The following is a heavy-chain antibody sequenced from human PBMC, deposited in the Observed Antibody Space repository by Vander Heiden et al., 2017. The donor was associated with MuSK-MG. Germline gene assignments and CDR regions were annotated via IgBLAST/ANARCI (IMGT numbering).Heavy chain of an antibody. CDR3: AGVTYYYDSSGDSHEAFDI. Sequence: EVQLVESGGGLVQPGGSLRLSCAASGFTFSSYEMNWVRQAPGKGLEWVSYISSSGSTIYYAESVKGRGTISRDNAKNSLYLQMKSLRAEETAVYYCAGVTYYYDSSGDSHEAFDIWGQGTMVTVSS. V-gene: IGHV3-48*03. J-gene: IGHJ3*02. CDR1: GFTFSSYE. D-gene: IGHD3-22*01. CDR2: ISSSGSTI.